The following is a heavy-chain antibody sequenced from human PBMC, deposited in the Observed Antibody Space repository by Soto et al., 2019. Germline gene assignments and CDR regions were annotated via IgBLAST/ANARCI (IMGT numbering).Heavy chain of an antibody. D-gene: IGHD3-22*01. CDR3: ALRSMAVVPEY. CDR2: LYYGRSA. V-gene: IGHV4-59*01. J-gene: IGHJ4*02. CDR1: GDSISSYY. Sequence: QVQLQESGPGLVKPSETLSLTCAVSGDSISSYYCMWIRQPPGKGLESIGYLYYGRSANYNPSLKXRXTXSXXTSTNQGPLTLSSMTAADTAVYYCALRSMAVVPEYWGQGTLVTVSS.